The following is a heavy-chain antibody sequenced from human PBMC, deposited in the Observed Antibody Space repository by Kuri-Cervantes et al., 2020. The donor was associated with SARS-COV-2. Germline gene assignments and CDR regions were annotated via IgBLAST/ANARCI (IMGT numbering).Heavy chain of an antibody. CDR2: IRYDGSNK. CDR3: AREDAFYDAFDI. D-gene: IGHD3-3*02. Sequence: GESLKISCAASGFTFSSYGMHWVRQAPGKGLEWVAFIRYDGSNKYYADSVKGRVTISRDNSKNSLYLQMNSLRAEDTAVYYCAREDAFYDAFDIWGQGTMVTVSS. V-gene: IGHV3-30*02. CDR1: GFTFSSYG. J-gene: IGHJ3*02.